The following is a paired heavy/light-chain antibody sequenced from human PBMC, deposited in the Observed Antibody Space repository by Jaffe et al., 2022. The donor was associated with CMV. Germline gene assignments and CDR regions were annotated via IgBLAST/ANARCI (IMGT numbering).Light chain of an antibody. CDR1: SSDVGDYNY. V-gene: IGLV2-8*01. J-gene: IGLJ2*01. CDR3: SSYAGSNNLV. Sequence: QSALTQPPSASGSPGQSVTISCTGTSSDVGDYNYVSWYQQYPGKAPKLMIYEVTKRPSGVPDRFSGSQSGNTASLTVSGLQAEDEADYYCSSYAGSNNLVFGGGTKLTVL. CDR2: EVT.
Heavy chain of an antibody. Sequence: QVQLVESGGGLVKPGGSLRLSCEASGFTFSDYYMSWIRQAPGKGLEWVSYISSSGSTKYYADSVKGRFTISRDNAKNSLFLQMNSLRAEDTAVYYCARKWAPPDYWGQGTLVTVSS. J-gene: IGHJ4*02. CDR3: ARKWAPPDY. CDR1: GFTFSDYY. D-gene: IGHD1-26*01. V-gene: IGHV3-11*01. CDR2: ISSSGSTK.